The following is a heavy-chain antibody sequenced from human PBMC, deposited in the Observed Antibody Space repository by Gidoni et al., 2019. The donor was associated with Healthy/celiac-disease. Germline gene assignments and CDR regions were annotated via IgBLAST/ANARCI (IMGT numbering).Heavy chain of an antibody. Sequence: EVQLVESGGGLVKPGGSLRLSCAASGFTFSNAWMSWVRQAPGKGLEWVGRIKSKTDGGTTDYAAPVKGRFTISRDDSKNTLYLQMNSLKTEDTAVYYCTKEVGYYDSSGYYYYYGMDVWGQGTTVTVSS. V-gene: IGHV3-15*01. CDR3: TKEVGYYDSSGYYYYYGMDV. J-gene: IGHJ6*02. CDR2: IKSKTDGGTT. CDR1: GFTFSNAW. D-gene: IGHD3-22*01.